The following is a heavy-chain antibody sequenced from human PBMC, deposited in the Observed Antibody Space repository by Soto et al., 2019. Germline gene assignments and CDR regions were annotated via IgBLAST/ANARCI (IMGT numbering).Heavy chain of an antibody. CDR3: ARESLGAKGDEH. Sequence: QVQLVQSGAEVKRPGSSVKVSCESSGDTFNSYVISWVRQAPGQGLEWMGEIIPIIGVTHYAQKFQGRVTISALSSTGTAYMELTNPGFEDTALYYCARESLGAKGDEHWGQGTLVTVSS. J-gene: IGHJ1*01. CDR1: GDTFNSYV. D-gene: IGHD3-16*01. CDR2: IIPIIGVT. V-gene: IGHV1-69*17.